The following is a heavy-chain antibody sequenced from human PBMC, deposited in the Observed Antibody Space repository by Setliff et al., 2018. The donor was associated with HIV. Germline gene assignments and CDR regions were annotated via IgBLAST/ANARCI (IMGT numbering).Heavy chain of an antibody. D-gene: IGHD6-13*01. J-gene: IGHJ6*02. CDR1: GYTFTSNF. CDR3: ARGGYSSSWWNYGMDV. V-gene: IGHV1-46*01. CDR2: INPTDDTT. Sequence: GASVKVSCKASGYTFTSNFMHWVRQAPGQGLEWMGIINPTDDTTTYAQNFEGRVTMTRDTSTSTVFMELSSLRSEDTAMYYCARGGYSSSWWNYGMDVWGQGTTVTVSS.